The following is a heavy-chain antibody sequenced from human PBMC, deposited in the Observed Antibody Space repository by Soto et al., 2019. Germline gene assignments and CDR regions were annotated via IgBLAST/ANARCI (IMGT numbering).Heavy chain of an antibody. Sequence: EVQLVETGGGLTQPGGSLRLSCAASGFNVRSNSLNWVRQAPGKGLEWVSVMHSDDSTNYADSVKGRFTISRHNSENTFYLQMNSLRVEDTAVYYCARHAWLGSWCQGTLVTVSA. J-gene: IGHJ5*02. V-gene: IGHV3-53*02. CDR3: ARHAWLGS. CDR1: GFNVRSNS. CDR2: MHSDDST. D-gene: IGHD3-9*01.